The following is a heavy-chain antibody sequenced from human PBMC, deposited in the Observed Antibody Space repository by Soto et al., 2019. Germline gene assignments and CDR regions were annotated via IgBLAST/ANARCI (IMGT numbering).Heavy chain of an antibody. D-gene: IGHD5-18*01. CDR2: VYYSGST. J-gene: IGHJ4*02. V-gene: IGHV4-59*02. CDR3: ASSPPAMVAPNI. Sequence: SETLSLTCTVSGGSVSSYSWTWVRQPPGKGLEWIGYVYYSGSTHYNPSLKSRVTISLDTSKDQFSLKLTSVTAADTAMYFCASSPPAMVAPNIWGQGTLVTVSS. CDR1: GGSVSSYS.